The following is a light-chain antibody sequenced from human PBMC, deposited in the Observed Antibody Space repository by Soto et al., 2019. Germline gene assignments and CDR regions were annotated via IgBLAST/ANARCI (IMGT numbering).Light chain of an antibody. V-gene: IGLV2-8*01. CDR3: SSYAGSNNLV. J-gene: IGLJ3*02. CDR1: SSDVGGYNY. Sequence: QSVLTQPPSASGSPGQSVTISCTGTSSDVGGYNYVSWYQQHPGTAPKLIIYEVSKRPSGVPDRFSGSMSGNTASLTVSGLQAEDEADYYCSSYAGSNNLVIGGGTQLTVL. CDR2: EVS.